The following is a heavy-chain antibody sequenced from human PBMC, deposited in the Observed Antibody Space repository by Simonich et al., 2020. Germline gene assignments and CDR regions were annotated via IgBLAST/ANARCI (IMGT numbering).Heavy chain of an antibody. Sequence: QVQLQESGPGLVKPSETLSLTCAVSGYSISSGYYWGWLRQPPGKGLEWIGSIYHSGSTYYNPSLKSRVTISVDTSKNQFSLKLSSVTAADTAVYYCARDPGLTGTTSWFDPWGQGTLVTVSS. CDR3: ARDPGLTGTTSWFDP. J-gene: IGHJ5*02. D-gene: IGHD1-1*01. V-gene: IGHV4-38-2*02. CDR2: IYHSGST. CDR1: GYSISSGYY.